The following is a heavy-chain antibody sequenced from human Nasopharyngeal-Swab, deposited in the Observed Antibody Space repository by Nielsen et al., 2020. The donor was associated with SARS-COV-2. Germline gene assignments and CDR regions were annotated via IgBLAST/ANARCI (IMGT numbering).Heavy chain of an antibody. CDR3: AKDFNVDTAMVTYYYGMDV. Sequence: GGSLRLSCEASRMMFSDYEMNWVRQAPGKGLEWVSGISWNSGTTGYADSVKGRFTISRDNAKSSLYLQMNSLRAEDTALYYCAKDFNVDTAMVTYYYGMDVWGQGTTVTVSS. CDR2: ISWNSGTT. J-gene: IGHJ6*02. CDR1: RMMFSDYE. D-gene: IGHD5-18*01. V-gene: IGHV3-9*01.